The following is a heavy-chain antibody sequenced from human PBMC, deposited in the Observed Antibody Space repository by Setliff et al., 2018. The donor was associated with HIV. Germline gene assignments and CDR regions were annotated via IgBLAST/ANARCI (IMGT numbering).Heavy chain of an antibody. CDR3: ARPPVFDSFDV. Sequence: ASVKVSCKAIGYMILGYKMSWVRQAPGQGLEWIGRISPDNGAAEYAPRFQGRVRMTLDTSISTAYLEIPRLTSDDAAVYYCARPPVFDSFDVWGQGTLVTV. CDR1: GYMILGYK. V-gene: IGHV1-2*06. J-gene: IGHJ3*01. CDR2: ISPDNGAA.